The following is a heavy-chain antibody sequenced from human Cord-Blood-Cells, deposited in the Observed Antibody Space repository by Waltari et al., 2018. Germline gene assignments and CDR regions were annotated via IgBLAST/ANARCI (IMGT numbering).Heavy chain of an antibody. V-gene: IGHV3-48*03. CDR3: ARGLADWVDFDY. Sequence: EVQLVESGGGLVQPGGSMRLPRAASVFTLISCEMNWFRQAPGKWLESVSYISSSGSTIYYADSVKGRFTISRDNAKNVLYLQMNSLRAEDTAVYYCARGLADWVDFDYWGQGTLVTVSS. CDR1: VFTLISCE. CDR2: ISSSGSTI. D-gene: IGHD3-9*01. J-gene: IGHJ4*02.